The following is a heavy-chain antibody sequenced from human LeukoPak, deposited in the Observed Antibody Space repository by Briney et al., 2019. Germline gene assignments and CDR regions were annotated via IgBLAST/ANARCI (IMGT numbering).Heavy chain of an antibody. D-gene: IGHD2-8*01. CDR2: TYYRSKWYT. CDR1: GESVPSKNGA. Sequence: TSQTLSLTCDISGESVPSKNGAWNWVRQSPSRGLEWLGRTYYRSKWYTDYAESVQGRITITPDTSKNQFSLQLYSVTPEDAAVYYCARDAGTTGWYTFDYWGQGTLVTVSS. V-gene: IGHV6-1*01. CDR3: ARDAGTTGWYTFDY. J-gene: IGHJ4*02.